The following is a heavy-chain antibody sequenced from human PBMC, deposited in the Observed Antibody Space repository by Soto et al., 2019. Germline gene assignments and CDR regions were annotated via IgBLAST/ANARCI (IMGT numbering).Heavy chain of an antibody. J-gene: IGHJ4*02. V-gene: IGHV5-10-1*01. Sequence: PGESLKISCKGSGYSFTNYYINWVRQVPGKGLEWMGKIDPSDSYPSYSPSFQGHVTISVDESTNTAYLQWSSLKASDTAMYYCARQSPYTGSYYVLFDHWGQGTQVTVYS. CDR1: GYSFTNYY. CDR3: ARQSPYTGSYYVLFDH. D-gene: IGHD1-26*01. CDR2: IDPSDSYP.